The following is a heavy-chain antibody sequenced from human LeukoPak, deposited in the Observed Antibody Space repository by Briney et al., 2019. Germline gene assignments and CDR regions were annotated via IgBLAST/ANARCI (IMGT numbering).Heavy chain of an antibody. CDR2: ISAYNGNT. CDR3: ARVYYDSSAYWYFDL. CDR1: GYTFTSYG. D-gene: IGHD3-22*01. V-gene: IGHV1-18*01. J-gene: IGHJ2*01. Sequence: ASVKVSCKASGYTFTSYGISWVRQAPGQGLEWMGWISAYNGNTNYAQKLQGRVTMTTDTSTSTAYMELRGLRSDDTAVYYCARVYYDSSAYWYFDLWSRGTLVTVSS.